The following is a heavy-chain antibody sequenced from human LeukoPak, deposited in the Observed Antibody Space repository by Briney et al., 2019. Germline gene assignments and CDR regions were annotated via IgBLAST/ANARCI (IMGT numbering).Heavy chain of an antibody. CDR2: IYPGDSDT. CDR3: ARHETKYSSPHYYYYGMDV. Sequence: GESLKISCQASGYSFTSYWIGWVRQMPGKGLEWMGIIYPGDSDTRYSPSFQGQVTISADKSISTAYLQWSSLKASDTAMYYCARHETKYSSPHYYYYGMDVWGQGTTVTVSS. J-gene: IGHJ6*02. CDR1: GYSFTSYW. V-gene: IGHV5-51*01. D-gene: IGHD6-19*01.